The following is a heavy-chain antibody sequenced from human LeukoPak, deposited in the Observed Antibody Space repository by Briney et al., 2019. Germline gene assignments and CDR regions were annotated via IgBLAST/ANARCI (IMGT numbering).Heavy chain of an antibody. CDR1: GGSISSYY. CDR3: ARHVNGYSSSWFDY. D-gene: IGHD6-13*01. Sequence: SETLSLTCTVSGGSISSYYWSWIRQPPGKGLEWIGYIYYSGSTNYNPSLKSRVTISVDTSKNQFSLKLSSVTAADTAVYYCARHVNGYSSSWFDYWGQGTLVTVSS. V-gene: IGHV4-59*08. CDR2: IYYSGST. J-gene: IGHJ4*02.